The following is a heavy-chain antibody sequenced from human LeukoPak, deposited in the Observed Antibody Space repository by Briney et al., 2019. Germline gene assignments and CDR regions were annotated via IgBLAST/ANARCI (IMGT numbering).Heavy chain of an antibody. J-gene: IGHJ4*02. D-gene: IGHD2-21*02. CDR2: INPDTGDK. Sequence: ASVKVSCKASGYTFTNYHINWVRQASGQGLEWMTWINPDTGDKGYARKFQDRVTITTDTSISTAYMELSSLSSEDTAVYFCARTTSMTASGYDNWGQGTLDTVSS. CDR1: GYTFTNYH. CDR3: ARTTSMTASGYDN. V-gene: IGHV1-8*03.